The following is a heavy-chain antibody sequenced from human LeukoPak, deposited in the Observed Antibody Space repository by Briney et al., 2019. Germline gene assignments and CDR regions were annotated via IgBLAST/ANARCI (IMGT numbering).Heavy chain of an antibody. Sequence: PGGSLRLSCAASGFTFSSYWMSWVRHSPTKGLEWVASIDTTSEYIFYTDSLKGRFTISRDNAKNSLYLQMNNLRVEDTAVYYCARADRDSDWYIDDCWGQGTLVTVSS. J-gene: IGHJ4*02. CDR2: IDTTSEYI. V-gene: IGHV3-21*06. D-gene: IGHD6-19*01. CDR3: ARADRDSDWYIDDC. CDR1: GFTFSSYW.